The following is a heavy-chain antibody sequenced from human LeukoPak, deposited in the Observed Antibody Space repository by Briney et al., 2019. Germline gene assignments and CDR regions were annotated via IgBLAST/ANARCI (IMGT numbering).Heavy chain of an antibody. J-gene: IGHJ4*02. D-gene: IGHD2-21*02. CDR2: INPNSGGT. Sequence: GASVKVSCKASGYMFTVYYMHWARQAPGQGLEWMGWINPNSGGTNYAQKFQGRVTMTRDTSISTAYMELSSLRSDDTAVYYCARGYCSGDCFTLFDYWGQGTLVTVSS. CDR3: ARGYCSGDCFTLFDY. CDR1: GYMFTVYY. V-gene: IGHV1-2*02.